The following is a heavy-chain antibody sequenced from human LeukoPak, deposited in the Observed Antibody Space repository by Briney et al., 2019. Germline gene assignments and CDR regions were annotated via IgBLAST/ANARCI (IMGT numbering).Heavy chain of an antibody. V-gene: IGHV3-33*01. CDR1: GFTFSSYG. J-gene: IGHJ6*02. CDR2: IWYDGSNK. Sequence: PGRSLRLSCAASGFTFSSYGMHWVRQAPGKGLEWVAVIWYDGSNKYYADSVKGRFTISRDNSKNTLYPQMNSLRAEDTAVYYCARSPTYYYGMDVWGQGTTVTVSS. CDR3: ARSPTYYYGMDV.